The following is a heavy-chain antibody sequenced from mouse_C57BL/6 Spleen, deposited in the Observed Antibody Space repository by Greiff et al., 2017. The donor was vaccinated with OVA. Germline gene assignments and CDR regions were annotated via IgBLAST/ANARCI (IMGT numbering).Heavy chain of an antibody. CDR3: ARGQLRLSPFAY. Sequence: QVQLQQPGAELVRPGTSVKLSCKASGYTFTSYWMHWVKQRPGQGLEWIGVIDPSDSYTNYNQKFKGKATLTVDTSSSTAYMQLSSLTSEDSAVYYCARGQLRLSPFAYWGQGTLVTVSA. D-gene: IGHD3-2*02. V-gene: IGHV1-59*01. CDR2: IDPSDSYT. CDR1: GYTFTSYW. J-gene: IGHJ3*01.